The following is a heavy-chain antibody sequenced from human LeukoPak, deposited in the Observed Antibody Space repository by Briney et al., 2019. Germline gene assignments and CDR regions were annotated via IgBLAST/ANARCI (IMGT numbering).Heavy chain of an antibody. CDR1: GFTFDDYA. CDR3: AKDITMVRGVYYYYGMDV. V-gene: IGHV3-43*02. J-gene: IGHJ6*02. Sequence: GGSLRLSCAASGFTFDDYAMHWVRQAPGKGLEWVSLISGDGGSTYYADSVKGRFTISRDNSKNSLYLQMNSLRTEDTALYYCAKDITMVRGVYYYYGMDVWGQGTTVTVSS. CDR2: ISGDGGST. D-gene: IGHD3-10*01.